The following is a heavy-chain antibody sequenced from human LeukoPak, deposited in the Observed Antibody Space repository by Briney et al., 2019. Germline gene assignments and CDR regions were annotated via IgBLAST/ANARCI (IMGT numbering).Heavy chain of an antibody. CDR1: GFTFSNYA. V-gene: IGHV3-23*01. Sequence: LAGGALRLSCVGSGFTFSNYAMTWVRQGQGTGLQWVSAITGSGGSAFHADSVKGRFAISRDNSKNTLYLQLNSLRDEDTAVYYCATLMRVPTGYSGYGGEDYWGQGTLVTVSS. CDR2: ITGSGGSA. D-gene: IGHD5-12*01. J-gene: IGHJ4*02. CDR3: ATLMRVPTGYSGYGGEDY.